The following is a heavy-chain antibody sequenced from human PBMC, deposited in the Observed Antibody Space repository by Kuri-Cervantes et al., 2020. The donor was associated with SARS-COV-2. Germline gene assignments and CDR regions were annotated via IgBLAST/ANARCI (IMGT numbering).Heavy chain of an antibody. Sequence: ASVKVSCKASGYTFTSYYMHWVRQAPGQGLEWMGIINPSGGSTSYAQKFQDRVTMTRDTSTSTVYMELSSLRSEDTAVYYCAKVRWEGSYQHYYYYYYMDVWGKGTTVTVSS. J-gene: IGHJ6*03. D-gene: IGHD1-26*01. CDR2: INPSGGST. CDR1: GYTFTSYY. V-gene: IGHV1-46*01. CDR3: AKVRWEGSYQHYYYYYYMDV.